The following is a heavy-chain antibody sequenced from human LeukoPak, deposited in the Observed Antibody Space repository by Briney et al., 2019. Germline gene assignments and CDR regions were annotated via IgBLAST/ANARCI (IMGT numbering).Heavy chain of an antibody. D-gene: IGHD6-13*01. Sequence: SVKVSCKASGGTFSSYAISWVRQAPGQGLEWMGRIIPILGIANYAQKFQGRVTITADKSTSTAYMELSSLRSEDTAVYYCARDTCYSSSWCRWFDPWGQGTLVTVSS. CDR1: GGTFSSYA. CDR2: IIPILGIA. J-gene: IGHJ5*02. V-gene: IGHV1-69*04. CDR3: ARDTCYSSSWCRWFDP.